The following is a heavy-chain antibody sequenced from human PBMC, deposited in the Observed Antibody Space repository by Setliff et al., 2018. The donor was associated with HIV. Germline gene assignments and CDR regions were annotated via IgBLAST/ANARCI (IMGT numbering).Heavy chain of an antibody. CDR1: GYYFTSYW. V-gene: IGHV5-51*01. J-gene: IGHJ6*03. D-gene: IGHD3-3*01. CDR2: IYPDDSET. Sequence: GESLKISCKGSGYYFTSYWIGWVRQMPGKGLEWMGIIYPDDSETRYSPSFQGQVTISADKSISTAYLQWSSLKASDTAMYYCARHTRQLEFLEWLSPHYYHYYYMDVWGQGTTVTVSS. CDR3: ARHTRQLEFLEWLSPHYYHYYYMDV.